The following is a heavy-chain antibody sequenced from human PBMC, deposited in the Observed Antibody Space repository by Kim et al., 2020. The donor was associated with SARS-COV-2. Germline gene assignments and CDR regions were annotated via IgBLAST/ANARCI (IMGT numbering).Heavy chain of an antibody. D-gene: IGHD3-3*01. CDR2: FGGGGSNP. CDR1: GFTFNIYG. V-gene: IGHV3-23*01. CDR3: ARAFYDVSFSYYYSMDV. Sequence: GGSLRLSCVASGFTFNIYGMNWVRQAPGKGLEWVSAFGGGGSNPYYADSVKGRFTVSRDDSKNTLYVDVSSVRAEDTAVYYCARAFYDVSFSYYYSMDVWGQEPTVTVSS. J-gene: IGHJ6*02.